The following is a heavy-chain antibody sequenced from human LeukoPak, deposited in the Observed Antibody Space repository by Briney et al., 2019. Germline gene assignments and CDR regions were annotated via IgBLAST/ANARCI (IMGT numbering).Heavy chain of an antibody. D-gene: IGHD3-10*01. CDR1: GFTFSSYA. V-gene: IGHV3-23*01. CDR3: ARVAHRRGGWPNWFDP. CDR2: ISGSGGST. Sequence: GGSLRLSCAASGFTFSSYAMSWVRQAPGKGLEWVSAISGSGGSTYYADSVKGRFTISRDNSKNTLYLQMNSLRAEDTAVYYCARVAHRRGGWPNWFDPWGQGTLVTVSS. J-gene: IGHJ5*02.